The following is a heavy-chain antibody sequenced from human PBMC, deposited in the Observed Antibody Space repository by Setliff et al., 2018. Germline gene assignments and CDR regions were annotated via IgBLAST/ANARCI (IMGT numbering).Heavy chain of an antibody. Sequence: PSETLSLTCAVSSGSISYNNCWTWVRQPPGKGLGWIGEIYHTESTSYNPSLKSRVTISLDKSKNQFSLELSSVTAADTAVYYCARDDAYDFWGGHGHLDSWGQGILVTVSS. V-gene: IGHV4-4*02. CDR3: ARDDAYDFWGGHGHLDS. J-gene: IGHJ4*02. D-gene: IGHD3-3*01. CDR2: IYHTEST. CDR1: SGSISYNNC.